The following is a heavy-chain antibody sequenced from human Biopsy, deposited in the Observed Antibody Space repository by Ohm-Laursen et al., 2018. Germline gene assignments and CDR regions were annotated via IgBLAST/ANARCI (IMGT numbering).Heavy chain of an antibody. J-gene: IGHJ4*02. CDR3: ARGPHSGSHSCFDY. V-gene: IGHV1-69*01. Sequence: SSVKVSCKTSGGTFINYAISWVRQAPGQGLEWMGGITPIFDINNYAQKFQGRVTISADESTSTSYMELSSLTTEDTAIYYCARGPHSGSHSCFDYWGRGTLVTVSS. D-gene: IGHD1-26*01. CDR2: ITPIFDIN. CDR1: GGTFINYA.